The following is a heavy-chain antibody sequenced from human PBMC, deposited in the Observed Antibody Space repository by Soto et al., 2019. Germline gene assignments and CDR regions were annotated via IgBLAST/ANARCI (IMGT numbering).Heavy chain of an antibody. CDR2: IYSGGST. D-gene: IGHD6-13*01. CDR1: GFTVSSNY. V-gene: IGHV3-53*02. Sequence: EVQLVETGGGLIQPGGSLRLSCAASGFTVSSNYMSWVRQAPGKGLEWVSVIYSGGSTYYADSVKGRFTISRDNSKNTLYLQMNSLRAEDTAVYYCARYATSAGTLYFDYWGQGTLVTDSS. J-gene: IGHJ4*02. CDR3: ARYATSAGTLYFDY.